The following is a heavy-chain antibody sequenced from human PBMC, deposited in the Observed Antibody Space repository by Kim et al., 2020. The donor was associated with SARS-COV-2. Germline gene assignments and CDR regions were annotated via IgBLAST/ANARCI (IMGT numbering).Heavy chain of an antibody. D-gene: IGHD3-16*01. J-gene: IGHJ5*01. CDR1: GYTFTSYG. Sequence: ASVKVSCKASGYTFTSYGISWVRQAPGQGLEWMGWISANIGNTNYAQKLQGRVLMTTNTSTSTANRRMRSLGTDDTAVYYCGRVEWGSGHSGTVLGEDNW. V-gene: IGHV1-18*01. CDR3: GRVEWGSGHSGTVLGEDNW. CDR2: ISANIGNT.